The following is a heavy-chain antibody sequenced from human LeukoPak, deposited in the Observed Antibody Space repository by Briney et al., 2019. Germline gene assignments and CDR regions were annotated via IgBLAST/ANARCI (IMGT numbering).Heavy chain of an antibody. J-gene: IGHJ4*02. CDR3: AKSIPAIAVAVSTRQ. CDR1: GFTFSSYG. D-gene: IGHD6-19*01. CDR2: IRYDGSNK. Sequence: GGSLRLSCAASGFTFSSYGMHWVRQAPGKGLEWVAFIRYDGSNKYYADSVKGRFTISRDNSNNTLYLQMYSLRAEDTAVYYCAKSIPAIAVAVSTRQWGQGTLVTVSS. V-gene: IGHV3-30*02.